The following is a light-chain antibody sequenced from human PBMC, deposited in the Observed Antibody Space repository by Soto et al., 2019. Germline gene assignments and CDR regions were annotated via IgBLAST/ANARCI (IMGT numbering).Light chain of an antibody. CDR3: SSFASMNREV. V-gene: IGLV2-14*01. CDR1: SSDVGGYSY. CDR2: EVS. Sequence: QSALTQPASVSGSPGQSITISCTGTSSDVGGYSYVSWYQQHPGKTPKLMIYEVSNRPSGVSHRFSGSKSGNTASLTISGLQTEDEADYYCSSFASMNREVFGGGTKLTVL. J-gene: IGLJ2*01.